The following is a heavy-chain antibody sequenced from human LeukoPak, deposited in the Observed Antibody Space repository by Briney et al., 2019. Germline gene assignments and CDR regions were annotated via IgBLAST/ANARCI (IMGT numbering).Heavy chain of an antibody. Sequence: GGSLRLSCAASEFTFSDYYMSWIRQAPGKGLAWVSYISSTSSTKYYADSVKGRFTISRDNSKNTLYLQMNSLRAEDTAVYYSAKGTYYYDSSGYYFDYWGQGTLVTVSS. J-gene: IGHJ4*02. CDR3: AKGTYYYDSSGYYFDY. V-gene: IGHV3-11*04. D-gene: IGHD3-22*01. CDR2: ISSTSSTK. CDR1: EFTFSDYY.